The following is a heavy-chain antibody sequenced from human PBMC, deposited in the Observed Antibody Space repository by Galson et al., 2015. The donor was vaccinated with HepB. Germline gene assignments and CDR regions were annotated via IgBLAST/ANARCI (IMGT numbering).Heavy chain of an antibody. D-gene: IGHD1-26*01. Sequence: SETLSLTCAVSGDSISSSNWWSWVRQPPGKGLEWIWEISHSGRTNYNHSLTSRVTISVDKSKNQFSLKLSSVTAADTAVYYCARETVGASFYYWGQGTLVPVSS. J-gene: IGHJ4*02. CDR1: GDSISSSNW. V-gene: IGHV4-4*02. CDR2: ISHSGRT. CDR3: ARETVGASFYY.